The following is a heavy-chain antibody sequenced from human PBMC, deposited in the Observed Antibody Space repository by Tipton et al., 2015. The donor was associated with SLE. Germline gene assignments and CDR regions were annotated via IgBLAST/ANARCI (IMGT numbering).Heavy chain of an antibody. CDR1: DDSISSSNW. D-gene: IGHD3-10*01. CDR2: IYYSGST. V-gene: IGHV4-39*07. Sequence: LRLSCTVSDDSISSSNWWNWVRQPPGKRLEWIGSIYYSGSTYYNPSLKSRVTISVDTSENQFSLKLSSVTAADTAVYYCARLAAITRVRELLPYHYALDVWGPGSTVTVSS. CDR3: ARLAAITRVRELLPYHYALDV. J-gene: IGHJ6*02.